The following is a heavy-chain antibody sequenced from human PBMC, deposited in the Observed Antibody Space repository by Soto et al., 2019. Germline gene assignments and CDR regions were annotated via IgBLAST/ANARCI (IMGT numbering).Heavy chain of an antibody. J-gene: IGHJ4*02. D-gene: IGHD4-17*01. CDR3: AKDIEEYGEGNYFDY. CDR2: ISWNSGSI. Sequence: GGSLRLSCAASGFTFDDYAMHWVRQAPGKGLEWVSGISWNSGSIGYADSVKGRFTISRDNAKNSLYLQMNSLRAEDTALYYCAKDIEEYGEGNYFDYWGQGTLVTVSS. CDR1: GFTFDDYA. V-gene: IGHV3-9*01.